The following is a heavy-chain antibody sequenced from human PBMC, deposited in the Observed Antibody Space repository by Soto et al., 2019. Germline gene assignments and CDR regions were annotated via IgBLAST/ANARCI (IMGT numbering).Heavy chain of an antibody. CDR3: ASSKFYGSGSYYY. D-gene: IGHD3-10*01. V-gene: IGHV4-4*02. Sequence: SETLSLTCAVSSGSISSSNWWSWVRQPPGKGLEWIGEIYHSGSTNYNPSLKSRVTISVDKSKNQFSLKLSSVTAADTAVYYCASSKFYGSGSYYYWGQGTLVTVSS. CDR2: IYHSGST. J-gene: IGHJ4*02. CDR1: SGSISSSNW.